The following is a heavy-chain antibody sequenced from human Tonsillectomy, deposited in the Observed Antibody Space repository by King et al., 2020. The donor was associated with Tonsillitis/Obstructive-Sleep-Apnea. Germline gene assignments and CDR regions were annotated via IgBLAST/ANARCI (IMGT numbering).Heavy chain of an antibody. CDR3: ARDLITDNYYYYYMDV. J-gene: IGHJ6*03. CDR1: GASISSYY. V-gene: IGHV4-59*01. CDR2: ISDSGST. Sequence: VQLQESGPGLVKPSETLSLTCTVSGASISSYYWSWVRQPPGKGLEWIGYISDSGSTNYNPSLKSRITMLVDTSKNQFPLKLSSVTAADTAVYYCARDLITDNYYYYYMDVWGRGTTVTVSS. D-gene: IGHD3-16*01.